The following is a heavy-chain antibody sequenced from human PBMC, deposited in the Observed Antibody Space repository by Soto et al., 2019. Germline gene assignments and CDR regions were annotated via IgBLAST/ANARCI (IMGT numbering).Heavy chain of an antibody. CDR3: ARGGGYCTPTSCAIDS. J-gene: IGHJ4*02. D-gene: IGHD2-8*01. Sequence: EVQLLESGGGLVQPGGSLSLSNVASRFSLRSYEMSWVRKAAGKGLEWVSRVSLTGARTNYAGSVKGRFTVSRDNFKNTLYLEMDSLRPEDTAIYYCARGGGYCTPTSCAIDSWGRGTPVTVSS. CDR1: RFSLRSYE. CDR2: VSLTGART. V-gene: IGHV3-23*01.